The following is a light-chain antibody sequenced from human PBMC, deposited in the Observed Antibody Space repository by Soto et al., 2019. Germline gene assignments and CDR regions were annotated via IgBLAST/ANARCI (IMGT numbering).Light chain of an antibody. CDR3: QQYGSSPLT. V-gene: IGKV3-20*01. Sequence: EIVLTQSPGTLSLSPGERATLSCRASQSVTSTYLAWYQQKPGQAPRLHIYGASNRATGIPDRFTGSGSGTDFTLTISRLEPEDLAVYYCQQYGSSPLTFGGGTKVEIK. CDR1: QSVTSTY. CDR2: GAS. J-gene: IGKJ4*01.